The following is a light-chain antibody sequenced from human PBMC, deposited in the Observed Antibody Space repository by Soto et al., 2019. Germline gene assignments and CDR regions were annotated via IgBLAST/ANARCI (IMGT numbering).Light chain of an antibody. Sequence: QSVLTQPPSASETPEQRVTISCSGSSSNIGGNTVNWYQQLPGTAPKLLIYSDNQRPSGVPDRFSGSKSGTSASLAIGGLQSEDEADYYCAAWDDSLNGVVFGGGTKVTVL. CDR1: SSNIGGNT. J-gene: IGLJ2*01. CDR3: AAWDDSLNGVV. V-gene: IGLV1-44*01. CDR2: SDN.